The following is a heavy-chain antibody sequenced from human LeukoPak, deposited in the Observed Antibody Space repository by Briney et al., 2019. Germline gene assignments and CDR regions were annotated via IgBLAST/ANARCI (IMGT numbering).Heavy chain of an antibody. J-gene: IGHJ2*01. Sequence: SQTLSLTCAVSGGSISSGGYSWSWIRQPPGKGLEWIGYIYHSGSTYYNPSLKSRVTISVDRSKNQFSLKLSSVTAADMAVYYCARAGGYDSGWYFDLWGRGTLVTVSS. V-gene: IGHV4-30-2*01. CDR2: IYHSGST. CDR1: GGSISSGGYS. D-gene: IGHD5-12*01. CDR3: ARAGGYDSGWYFDL.